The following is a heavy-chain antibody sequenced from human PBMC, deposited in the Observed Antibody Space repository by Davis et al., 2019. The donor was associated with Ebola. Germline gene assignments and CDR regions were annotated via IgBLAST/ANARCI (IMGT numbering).Heavy chain of an antibody. Sequence: GESLKISCAASGFIFSDYYMSWVRQAPGKGLEWVSYISPSGHYILYGDSVKGRFTISRDNAGNFLSLQMDSLRPDDTAVYYCTRVSVYTSGTPTGFDYFFDSWGQGALVTVSS. V-gene: IGHV3-11*04. J-gene: IGHJ4*02. CDR2: ISPSGHYI. CDR3: TRVSVYTSGTPTGFDYFFDS. CDR1: GFIFSDYY. D-gene: IGHD3-9*01.